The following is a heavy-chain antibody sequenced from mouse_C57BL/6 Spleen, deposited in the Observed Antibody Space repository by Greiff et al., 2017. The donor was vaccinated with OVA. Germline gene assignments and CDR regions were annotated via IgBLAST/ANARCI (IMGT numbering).Heavy chain of an antibody. V-gene: IGHV10-1*01. CDR2: IRSKSNNYAT. D-gene: IGHD2-1*01. Sequence: EVQRVESGGGLVQPKGSLKLSCAASGFSFNTYAMNWVRQAPGQGLEWVARIRSKSNNYATYYADSVKDRFTISRDDSESMLYLQMNNLKTEDTAMYYCVRHGDGKGPYWYFDVWGTGTTVTVSS. CDR1: GFSFNTYA. CDR3: VRHGDGKGPYWYFDV. J-gene: IGHJ1*03.